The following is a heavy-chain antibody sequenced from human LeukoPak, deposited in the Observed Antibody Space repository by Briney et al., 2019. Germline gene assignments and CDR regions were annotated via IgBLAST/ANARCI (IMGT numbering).Heavy chain of an antibody. CDR1: GFTFNIYS. V-gene: IGHV3-48*01. CDR2: ISATGSAI. D-gene: IGHD3-10*01. J-gene: IGHJ4*02. Sequence: GGSLRLSCVASGFTFNIYSMNWVRQAPGKGLEWISYISATGSAIYYADSVKGRFTTSRDNDKNSMYLQMNSLRPEDTAVYYCAKDFYGSGSYYNSIDYWGQGTLATVSS. CDR3: AKDFYGSGSYYNSIDY.